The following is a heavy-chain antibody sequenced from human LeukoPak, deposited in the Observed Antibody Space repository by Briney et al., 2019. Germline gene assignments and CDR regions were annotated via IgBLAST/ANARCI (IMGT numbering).Heavy chain of an antibody. CDR3: ARVFLERLTSGYFDN. V-gene: IGHV3-30-3*01. Sequence: PGRSLRLSCAASGFTFGEYAMHWVRQAPGKGLEWVAVISYDGRQKFYGDFVKGRFTISRDNPKNTVYLQMNSLRNDDTAVYYCARVFLERLTSGYFDNWGQGNLVTVSP. D-gene: IGHD3-3*01. CDR1: GFTFGEYA. J-gene: IGHJ4*02. CDR2: ISYDGRQK.